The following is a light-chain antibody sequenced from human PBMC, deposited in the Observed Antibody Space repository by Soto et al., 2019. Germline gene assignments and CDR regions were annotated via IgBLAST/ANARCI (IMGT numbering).Light chain of an antibody. CDR1: SSDVGSYNL. J-gene: IGLJ2*01. V-gene: IGLV2-23*02. Sequence: QSVLTQPASVSGSPEQSITISCTGTSSDVGSYNLVSWYQQHPGKAPKLMIYEVSKRPSGVSNRFSGSKSGNTASLTISGLQAEHEADYYCCSYAGSSTHVVFGGGTKLTVL. CDR2: EVS. CDR3: CSYAGSSTHVV.